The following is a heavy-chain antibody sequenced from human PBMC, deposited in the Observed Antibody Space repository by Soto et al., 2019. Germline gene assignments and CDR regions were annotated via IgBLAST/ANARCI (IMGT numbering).Heavy chain of an antibody. V-gene: IGHV3-23*01. CDR3: AKFFVETGGSSGWPWTFHY. CDR1: GFTFSSYA. D-gene: IGHD6-25*01. Sequence: EVQLLESGGGLVQPGRSLRLSCAASGFTFSSYAMSWVRQAPGMGLEWVSAISGSGATTYYAASVKRRFTISRDNSKNTLFLQMNSLRAEDTAVYYCAKFFVETGGSSGWPWTFHYWGQGTLVTVSS. J-gene: IGHJ4*02. CDR2: ISGSGATT.